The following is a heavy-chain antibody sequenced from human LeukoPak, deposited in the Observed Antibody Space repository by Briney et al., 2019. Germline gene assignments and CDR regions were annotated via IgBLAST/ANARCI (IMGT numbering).Heavy chain of an antibody. J-gene: IGHJ5*02. CDR1: GFTFRGDT. CDR2: LSSGSKYI. Sequence: GGPLRLSCAASGFTFRGDTMNWVRQAPGKGLEWVSSLSSGSKYIYYADSVKGRFTISRDNAKSSLYLQMNSLRADDTAVYYCARGGTAATGIGSWGQGTLVTVSS. CDR3: ARGGTAATGIGS. D-gene: IGHD6-13*01. V-gene: IGHV3-21*01.